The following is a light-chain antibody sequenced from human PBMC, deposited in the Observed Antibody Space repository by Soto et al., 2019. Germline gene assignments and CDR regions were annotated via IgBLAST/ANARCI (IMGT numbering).Light chain of an antibody. V-gene: IGKV1-39*01. CDR2: AAS. CDR3: QQSFRTPRT. J-gene: IGKJ1*01. Sequence: DIQMTQSPSSLSASVGDRVTITCRASQSINNFLNWYQHKPGRAPKLLIFAASSLQSGFPSRFSGSGSGTDFSLTISSLQPEDSATYYCQQSFRTPRTFGQGTKVEIK. CDR1: QSINNF.